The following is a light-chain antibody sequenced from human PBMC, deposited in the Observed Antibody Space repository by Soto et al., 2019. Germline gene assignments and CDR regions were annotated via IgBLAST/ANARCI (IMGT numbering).Light chain of an antibody. J-gene: IGKJ5*01. V-gene: IGKV3-15*01. Sequence: EVVMTQSPATLSLSPGERATLSCGASRNVTSNLAWYQQKPGLSPRLLIFGASTRATGVPVRFSGSGSGTEFTLTISSLESEDSAIYYCQQYKRWPPITFGQGTRLEIK. CDR1: RNVTSN. CDR3: QQYKRWPPIT. CDR2: GAS.